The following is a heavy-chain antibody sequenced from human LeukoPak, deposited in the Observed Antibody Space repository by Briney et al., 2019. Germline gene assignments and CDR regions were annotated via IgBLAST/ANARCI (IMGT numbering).Heavy chain of an antibody. D-gene: IGHD3-3*01. CDR3: AREYGITIFGVVIGSRFDP. J-gene: IGHJ5*02. CDR2: ISSSSSYI. V-gene: IGHV3-21*01. CDR1: GFTFSSYS. Sequence: GSLRLSCAASGFTFSSYSVNWVRQAPGKGLEWVSSISSSSSYIYYADSVKGRFTISRDNAKNSLYLQMNSLRAEDTAVYYCAREYGITIFGVVIGSRFDPWGQGTLVTVSS.